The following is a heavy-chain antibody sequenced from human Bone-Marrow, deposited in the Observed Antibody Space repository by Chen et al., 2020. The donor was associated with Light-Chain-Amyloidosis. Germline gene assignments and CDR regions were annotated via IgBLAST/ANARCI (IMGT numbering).Heavy chain of an antibody. CDR1: GYTFPNYW. J-gene: IGHJ4*02. D-gene: IGHD5-12*01. Sequence: EVQLEQSGPEVKKPGESLKISCKGSGYTFPNYWIGWVRQMPGKGLEWMGVICPDDSDARYSPSFEGPVTISADKSITTAYLQWRSLKASDTAMYYCARRRDGYNFDYWGQGTLVTVSS. V-gene: IGHV5-51*01. CDR3: ARRRDGYNFDY. CDR2: ICPDDSDA.